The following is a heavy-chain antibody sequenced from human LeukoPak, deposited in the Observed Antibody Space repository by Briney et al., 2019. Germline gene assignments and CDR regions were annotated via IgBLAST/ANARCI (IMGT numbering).Heavy chain of an antibody. Sequence: ASVKVSCKASGCTFTGYYMHWVRQAPGQGLEWMGWINPNNGGTNYAQKFQGRVTMTRDTSISTAYMELSRLRSDDTAVYYCARGFIVGATTPKTPVDYWGQGTLVTVSS. CDR3: ARGFIVGATTPKTPVDY. CDR2: INPNNGGT. J-gene: IGHJ4*02. V-gene: IGHV1-2*02. CDR1: GCTFTGYY. D-gene: IGHD1-26*01.